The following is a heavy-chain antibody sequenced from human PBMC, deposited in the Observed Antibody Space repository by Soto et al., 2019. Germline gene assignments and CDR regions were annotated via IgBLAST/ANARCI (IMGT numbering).Heavy chain of an antibody. V-gene: IGHV5-51*01. Sequence: GESLKISCKGSGYSFSSYWIGWVRQMPGKGLERMGIIYPGDSDTRYSPSFQGQVTISADKSITTTYLQWSSLKASDTAIYYCARLFDTSGWYDYWGQGTLVTVSS. CDR3: ARLFDTSGWYDY. D-gene: IGHD6-19*01. CDR2: IYPGDSDT. CDR1: GYSFSSYW. J-gene: IGHJ4*02.